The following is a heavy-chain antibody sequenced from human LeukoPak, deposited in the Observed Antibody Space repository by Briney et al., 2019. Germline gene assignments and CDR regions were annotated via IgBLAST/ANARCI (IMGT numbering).Heavy chain of an antibody. CDR1: GYSFTSYW. CDR3: ARSPGSWFDQ. J-gene: IGHJ5*02. V-gene: IGHV5-51*01. CDR2: IYPGESDT. Sequence: GESLKTPLKGSGYSFTSYWIGWVPQMPGKGLELIGIIYPGESDTRYRPSFQGQVNISADKSISTAYLQWSSLKASDTAMYYCARSPGSWFDQWAQGTLVSVSS.